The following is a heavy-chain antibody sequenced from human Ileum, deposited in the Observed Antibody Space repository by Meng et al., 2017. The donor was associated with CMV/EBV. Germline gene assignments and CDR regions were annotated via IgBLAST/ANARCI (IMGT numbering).Heavy chain of an antibody. Sequence: LQPQGSGPGLVKPSHTLSLTCNVSSDSISSVAYSWAWLRQPPGKGLEWVGSIYYSGHSYYNPSLETRVTILIDTSKKHFSLKLHSVTAADTAMYYCARIPRGGTYESYYFDLWGQGTLVTVSS. D-gene: IGHD5-12*01. CDR2: IYYSGHS. J-gene: IGHJ4*02. V-gene: IGHV4-39*07. CDR3: ARIPRGGTYESYYFDL. CDR1: SDSISSVAYS.